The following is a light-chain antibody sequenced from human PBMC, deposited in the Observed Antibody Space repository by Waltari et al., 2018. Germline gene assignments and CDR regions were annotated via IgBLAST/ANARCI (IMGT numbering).Light chain of an antibody. CDR3: QQYYNTPST. CDR1: QSVLYSSNNKNY. J-gene: IGKJ3*01. Sequence: DIVMTQSPDSLAVSLGARATFNCTSSQSVLYSSNNKNYLAWYQQKPGQPPKLLIYWASIRESVAPDRCSGSESGTDFTLTINILQAEDVADYYCQQYYNTPSTFGPGTKVDIK. CDR2: WAS. V-gene: IGKV4-1*01.